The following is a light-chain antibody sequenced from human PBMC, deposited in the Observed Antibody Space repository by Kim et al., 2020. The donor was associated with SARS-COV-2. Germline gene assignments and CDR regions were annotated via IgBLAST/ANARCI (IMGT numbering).Light chain of an antibody. CDR1: QGISRY. J-gene: IGKJ1*01. CDR3: LQYFSYPLI. CDR2: AAS. Sequence: AIRMTQSPSSFSASTGDRVTITCRASQGISRYLAWYQQKPGKAPKLLIYAASTLQSGVPSRFSGSGSGTDFTLTISCLQSEDFATYNCLQYFSYPLIFGQGPKVDSK. V-gene: IGKV1-8*01.